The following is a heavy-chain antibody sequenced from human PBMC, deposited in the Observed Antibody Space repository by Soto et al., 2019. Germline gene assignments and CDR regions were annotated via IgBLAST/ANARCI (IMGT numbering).Heavy chain of an antibody. D-gene: IGHD5-18*01. J-gene: IGHJ5*02. CDR1: GFGLSSHG. V-gene: IGHV3-33*01. CDR3: ARDVDTTSHLNWFDP. Sequence: GGSLRLSCEVSGFGLSSHGMHWVSKAPGKGLEWVAVIWYHGTTKNYADSVKGRFTISRDISRNTVYLQMDSLEVEDTAVYYCARDVDTTSHLNWFDPWGQGVMVTVSS. CDR2: IWYHGTTK.